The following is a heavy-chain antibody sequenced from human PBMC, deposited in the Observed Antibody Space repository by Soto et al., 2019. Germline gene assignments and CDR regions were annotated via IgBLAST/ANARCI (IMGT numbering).Heavy chain of an antibody. J-gene: IGHJ5*02. D-gene: IGHD6-19*01. V-gene: IGHV3-48*01. CDR3: ARDYTGYSSGWYGGWFDP. Sequence: EVQLVESGGGLVQPGGSLRLSCAASGFTFSSYSMNWVRQAPGKGLEWVSYISSSSSTIYYADSVKGRFTISRDNAKNSLYLQMNILRAEDTAVYYCARDYTGYSSGWYGGWFDPWGQGTLVTVSS. CDR1: GFTFSSYS. CDR2: ISSSSSTI.